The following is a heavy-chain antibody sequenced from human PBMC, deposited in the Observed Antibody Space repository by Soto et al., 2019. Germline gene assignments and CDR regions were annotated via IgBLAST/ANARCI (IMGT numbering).Heavy chain of an antibody. J-gene: IGHJ4*02. V-gene: IGHV4-4*07. CDR3: ARDYYGSGSLFDY. Sequence: TWDTLSLTWPVSGVSIISNYLSLLRPSAGKGLEWIGRIYFTGSTNYNPSLKSQVNMSVDTSKNQFSLKLSSVTAADTAVYYCARDYYGSGSLFDYWGQGTLVTVS. D-gene: IGHD3-10*01. CDR2: IYFTGST. CDR1: GVSIISNY.